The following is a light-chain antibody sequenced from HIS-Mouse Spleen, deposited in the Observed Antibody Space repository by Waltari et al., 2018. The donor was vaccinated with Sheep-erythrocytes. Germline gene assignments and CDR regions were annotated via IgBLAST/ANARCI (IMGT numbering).Light chain of an antibody. CDR3: CSYAGSSTPWV. Sequence: QSALTQPASVSGSPGQSITISCTGTSSYVGSYNLVSWYQQHPVKAPKLMVYEGSKRHSGVSNRFSGSTSGNSAGLPISGLQAEDEADYYCCSYAGSSTPWVFGGGTKLTVL. J-gene: IGLJ3*02. CDR1: SSYVGSYNL. CDR2: EGS. V-gene: IGLV2-23*01.